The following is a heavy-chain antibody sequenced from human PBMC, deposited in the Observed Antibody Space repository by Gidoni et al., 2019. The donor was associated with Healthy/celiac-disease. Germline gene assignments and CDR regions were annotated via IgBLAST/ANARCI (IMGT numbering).Heavy chain of an antibody. J-gene: IGHJ3*02. D-gene: IGHD3-3*01. CDR3: AKTIFGVVRGAFDI. CDR1: GFTFSSYG. V-gene: IGHV3-30*18. CDR2: ISYDGSNK. Sequence: QVQLVESGGGVVHPGRSLRLSCAASGFTFSSYGMHWVRQAPGKGLEWVAVISYDGSNKYYADSVKGRFTISRDNSKNTLYLQMNSLRAEDTAVYYCAKTIFGVVRGAFDIWGQGTMVTVSS.